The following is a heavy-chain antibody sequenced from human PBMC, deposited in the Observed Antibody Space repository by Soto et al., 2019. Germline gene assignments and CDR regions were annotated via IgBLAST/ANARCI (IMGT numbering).Heavy chain of an antibody. CDR3: ARMETFGSLNWFDP. J-gene: IGHJ5*02. CDR1: GYSFTNND. V-gene: IGHV1-8*01. CDR2: MNPGSGDT. D-gene: IGHD3-16*01. Sequence: ASVKVSCKASGYSFTNNDVSWVRQATGQGLEWMGWMNPGSGDTGYAQKFQGRVTMTRDISIATAYMELSSLRSDDTAIYYYARMETFGSLNWFDPWGQGTLVTVSS.